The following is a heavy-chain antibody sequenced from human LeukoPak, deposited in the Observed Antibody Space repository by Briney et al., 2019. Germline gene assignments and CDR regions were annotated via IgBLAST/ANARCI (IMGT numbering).Heavy chain of an antibody. J-gene: IGHJ4*02. V-gene: IGHV4-61*02. CDR2: IYTSGST. D-gene: IGHD3-3*01. CDR3: ARVGKYDFWSGHDETRLDY. CDR1: GGSISSGSYY. Sequence: SETLSLTCTVSGGSISSGSYYWSWIRQPAGKGLEWIGRIYTSGSTNYSPSLKSRVTISVDTSKNQFSLKLSSVTAADTAVYYCARVGKYDFWSGHDETRLDYWGQGSLVTVSS.